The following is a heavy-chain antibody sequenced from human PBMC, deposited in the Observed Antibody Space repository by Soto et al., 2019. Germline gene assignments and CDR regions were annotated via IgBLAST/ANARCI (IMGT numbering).Heavy chain of an antibody. Sequence: ASVKVSCKASGYTFTSYYMHWVRQAPGQGLEWMGIINPSGGSTSYAQKFQGRVTMTRDTSTSTVYMELSSLRSEDTAVYYCARDTMEWLFGGPDYYYYCMDVWGQGTTVTVSS. CDR1: GYTFTSYY. CDR2: INPSGGST. J-gene: IGHJ6*02. CDR3: ARDTMEWLFGGPDYYYYCMDV. D-gene: IGHD3-3*01. V-gene: IGHV1-46*01.